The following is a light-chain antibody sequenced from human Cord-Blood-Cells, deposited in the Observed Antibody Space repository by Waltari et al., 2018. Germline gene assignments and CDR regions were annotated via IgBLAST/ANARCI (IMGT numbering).Light chain of an antibody. V-gene: IGLV1-40*01. J-gene: IGLJ2*01. Sequence: QSVLTPPPSVSGAPGPRVTISCTGPSSKIGARYAVHRSQQLPGPPPKLLIYGNSKRPSGAPDRFSGSKSGTSASLAITGLQAEDEADYYCQSYDSSLGGYVVFGGGTKLTVL. CDR2: GNS. CDR3: QSYDSSLGGYVV. CDR1: SSKIGARYA.